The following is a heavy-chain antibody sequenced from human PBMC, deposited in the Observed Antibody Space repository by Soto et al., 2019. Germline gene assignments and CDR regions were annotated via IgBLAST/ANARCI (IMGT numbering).Heavy chain of an antibody. Sequence: QVQLQESGPGLVKPSQTLSLTCTVSGGSISSGGYYWSWIRQHPGKGLEWIGYIYYSGSTYYNPSLKSRVTISVDTAKNQFSLKLSSVTAADTAVYYCAITPDCSSTSCHDGNYMDVWGKGTTVTVSS. D-gene: IGHD2-2*01. CDR3: AITPDCSSTSCHDGNYMDV. CDR1: GGSISSGGYY. V-gene: IGHV4-31*03. CDR2: IYYSGST. J-gene: IGHJ6*03.